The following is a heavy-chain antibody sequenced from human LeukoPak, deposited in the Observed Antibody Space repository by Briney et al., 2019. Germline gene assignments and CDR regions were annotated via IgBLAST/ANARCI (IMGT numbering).Heavy chain of an antibody. D-gene: IGHD2-2*01. J-gene: IGHJ6*02. V-gene: IGHV4-34*01. CDR3: ARHLGYQLRRGYYYVMDV. CDR2: INHSGST. CDR1: GGSFSGYY. Sequence: SETLSLTCAVYGGSFSGYYWSWIRQPPGKGLEWIGEINHSGSTNYNPSLKSRVTISVDTSKNQFSLKLSSVTAADTAVYYCARHLGYQLRRGYYYVMDVWGPGTTVTVSS.